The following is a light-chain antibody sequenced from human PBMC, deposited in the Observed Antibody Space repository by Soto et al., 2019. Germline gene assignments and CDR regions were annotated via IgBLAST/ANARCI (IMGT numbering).Light chain of an antibody. Sequence: QSALTQPPSASGSRGQSVTMSWTGTKNDIGVYDFVSWYQHHPGKAPRLIIYEVVQRPSGVPDRFSGSKSGNTASLTVSGLQAADEADYFCKSYAGSNTYVFGSGTKVTVL. J-gene: IGLJ1*01. V-gene: IGLV2-8*01. CDR1: KNDIGVYDF. CDR2: EVV. CDR3: KSYAGSNTYV.